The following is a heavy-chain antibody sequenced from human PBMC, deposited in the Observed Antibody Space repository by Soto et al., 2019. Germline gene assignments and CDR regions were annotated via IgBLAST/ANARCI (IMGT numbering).Heavy chain of an antibody. CDR3: AKDRTTMYDAFDV. Sequence: EVQLLESGGGLVQPGESLRLSCAASGFIFSNYAITWVRQAPGKGLEWVSTITGSGGGTYYADSVRGRFTISRDNSKNTLYLQMNSLRAEDTAVYYCAKDRTTMYDAFDVWGQGTLVTVSS. CDR2: ITGSGGGT. J-gene: IGHJ3*01. D-gene: IGHD1-7*01. V-gene: IGHV3-23*01. CDR1: GFIFSNYA.